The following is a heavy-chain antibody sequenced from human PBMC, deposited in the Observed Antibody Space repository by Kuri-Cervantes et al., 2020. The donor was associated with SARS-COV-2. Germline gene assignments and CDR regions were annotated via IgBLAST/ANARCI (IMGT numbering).Heavy chain of an antibody. J-gene: IGHJ4*02. D-gene: IGHD3-10*01. CDR3: VKDRSGSGSYYYYFDY. CDR2: IYSCGST. V-gene: IGHV3-66*03. Sequence: GGSLRLSCAASGFTVSSNYTSWVRQAPGKGLEWVSVIYSCGSTYYADSVKGRFTISRDNSKNTLYLQMSSLRAEDTAVYYCVKDRSGSGSYYYYFDYWGQGTLVTVSS. CDR1: GFTVSSNY.